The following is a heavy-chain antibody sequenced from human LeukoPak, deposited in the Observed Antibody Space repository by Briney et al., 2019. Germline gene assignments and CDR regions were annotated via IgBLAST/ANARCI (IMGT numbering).Heavy chain of an antibody. Sequence: PSETLSLTCAVYGGSFSGYYWSWIRQPPGKGLEWIGEINHSGSTNYNPSLKSRVTISVDTSKNQFSLKLSSVTAADTAAYYCARERRKNYYDSSGRFDYWGQGTLVTVSS. J-gene: IGHJ4*02. V-gene: IGHV4-34*01. CDR3: ARERRKNYYDSSGRFDY. CDR1: GGSFSGYY. CDR2: INHSGST. D-gene: IGHD3-22*01.